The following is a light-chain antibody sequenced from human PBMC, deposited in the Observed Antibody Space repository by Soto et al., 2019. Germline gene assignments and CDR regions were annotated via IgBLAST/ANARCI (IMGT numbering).Light chain of an antibody. CDR3: LQQNSYPLT. V-gene: IGKV1-17*01. CDR1: QSIATY. CDR2: AAS. J-gene: IGKJ4*01. Sequence: DIEMTQSPSSLCVSVGDSVTINCRTSQSIATYLNWYQQKPGKAPKRLIYAASSLQSGVPSRFSGSGSGTEFTLTISSLQPEDFATYYCLQQNSYPLTFGEGTKVDIK.